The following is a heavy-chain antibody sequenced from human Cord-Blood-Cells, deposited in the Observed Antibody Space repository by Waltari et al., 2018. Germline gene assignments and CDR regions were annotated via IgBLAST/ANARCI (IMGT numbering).Heavy chain of an antibody. V-gene: IGHV3-30*18. CDR1: GFTLSSYG. D-gene: IGHD3-3*01. J-gene: IGHJ4*02. CDR2: ISDDGSNK. CDR3: AKGGLRFLEWLLYYFDY. Sequence: QVQLVESGGGVVQPGRSLRLFCAASGFTLSSYGMHWVRQAPGKGREWVAVISDDGSNKYYAESVKSRFSISRDNSKNTLYLQMNSLRAEDTAVYYCAKGGLRFLEWLLYYFDYWGQGT.